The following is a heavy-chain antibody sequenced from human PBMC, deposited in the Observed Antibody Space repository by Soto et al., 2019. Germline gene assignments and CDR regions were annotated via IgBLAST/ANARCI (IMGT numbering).Heavy chain of an antibody. D-gene: IGHD5-18*01. CDR3: ARGKVGPGYSYGENFYFDY. J-gene: IGHJ4*02. V-gene: IGHV1-69*13. Sequence: ASVKVSCKASGGTFSSYAISWVRQAPGQGLEWMGGIIPIFGTANYAQKFQGRVTITADESTSTAYMELSSLRSEDTAVYYCARGKVGPGYSYGENFYFDYWGQGTLVTVSS. CDR1: GGTFSSYA. CDR2: IIPIFGTA.